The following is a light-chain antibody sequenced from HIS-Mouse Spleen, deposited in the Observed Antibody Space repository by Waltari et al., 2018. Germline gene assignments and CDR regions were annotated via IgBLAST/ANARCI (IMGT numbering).Light chain of an antibody. CDR1: ALLKKY. CDR3: YSTDSSGNHRV. Sequence: SYELTQPPSVSVSPGQTARITCSGDALLKKYAYWYQQKSGQAPVLVIYEDSKRTSGIPERFSGSSSGTMATLTISGAQVEDEADYYCYSTDSSGNHRVFGGGTKLTVL. V-gene: IGLV3-10*01. J-gene: IGLJ2*01. CDR2: EDS.